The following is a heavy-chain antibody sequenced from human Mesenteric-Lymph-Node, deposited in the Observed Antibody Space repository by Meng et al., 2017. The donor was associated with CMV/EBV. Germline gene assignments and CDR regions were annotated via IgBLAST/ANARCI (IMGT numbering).Heavy chain of an antibody. D-gene: IGHD2-15*01. Sequence: GESLKISCAASGFTFRDYYMSWIRQAPGKGLEWVSYISNSGRTIYYADSVKGRFTISRDNSKNTLYLQMNSLRAEDTAVYYCARDLTPDVLSGPDYYHYGMGVWGQGTAVTVSS. J-gene: IGHJ6*02. CDR3: ARDLTPDVLSGPDYYHYGMGV. CDR2: ISNSGRTI. CDR1: GFTFRDYY. V-gene: IGHV3-11*01.